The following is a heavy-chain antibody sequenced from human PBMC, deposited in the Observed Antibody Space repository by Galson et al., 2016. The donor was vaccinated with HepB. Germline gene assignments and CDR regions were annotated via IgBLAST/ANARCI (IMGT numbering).Heavy chain of an antibody. V-gene: IGHV1-18*01. CDR2: ITTYSGDT. D-gene: IGHD3-10*01. J-gene: IGHJ4*02. CDR3: ARERDNYGSGSDY. Sequence: SVKVSCKASGYSFTSHSISWVRQAPGQGLEWMGYITTYSGDTYYAPNLQGRVTMTTGTSARTAYMELRSLRSDDTAVYYCARERDNYGSGSDYWGQGTLVTVSS. CDR1: GYSFTSHS.